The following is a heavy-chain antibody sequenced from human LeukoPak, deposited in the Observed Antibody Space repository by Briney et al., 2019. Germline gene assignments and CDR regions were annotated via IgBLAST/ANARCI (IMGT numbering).Heavy chain of an antibody. D-gene: IGHD7-27*01. J-gene: IGHJ4*02. Sequence: GGPLRSSCAALGSTFVGYWRHWFGQAPGKGLVWVSRINSDGSSTSYADSVKGRFTISRDNAKNTLYLQMNSLRAEDTAVYYCASIPGDWGQGTLVTVSS. CDR3: ASIPGD. V-gene: IGHV3-74*01. CDR2: INSDGSST. CDR1: GSTFVGYW.